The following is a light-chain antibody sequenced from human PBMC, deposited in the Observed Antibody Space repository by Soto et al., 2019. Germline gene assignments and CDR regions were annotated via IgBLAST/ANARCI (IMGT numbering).Light chain of an antibody. CDR1: QSVLYSSNNKNY. Sequence: DIVMTQSPDSLAVSLGERATINCKSSQSVLYSSNNKNYLAWYQQKPGQPPKLLIYWASTRESGVPDRFSGSGSGTDFTLTISSLQAEDVAVYYCQQYYSPPLTFGGGTKEEIK. CDR3: QQYYSPPLT. J-gene: IGKJ4*01. CDR2: WAS. V-gene: IGKV4-1*01.